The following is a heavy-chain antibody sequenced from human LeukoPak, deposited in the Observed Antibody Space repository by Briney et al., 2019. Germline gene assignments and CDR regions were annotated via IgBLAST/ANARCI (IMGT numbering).Heavy chain of an antibody. CDR3: AREAEITRFDY. J-gene: IGHJ4*02. Sequence: SQTLSLTCAISGDSVSTNSVAWNWIRQSPSRGLEWLVRTTYRSKWYNDYAVSVKSRITITPDTSKNQFSLQLNSVTPEDTAVYYCAREAEITRFDYWGQGTLVTVSS. D-gene: IGHD5-24*01. V-gene: IGHV6-1*01. CDR2: TTYRSKWYN. CDR1: GDSVSTNSVA.